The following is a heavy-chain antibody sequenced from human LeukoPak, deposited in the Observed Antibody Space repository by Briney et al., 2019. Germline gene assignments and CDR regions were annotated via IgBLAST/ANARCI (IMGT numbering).Heavy chain of an antibody. CDR1: GFTFSSYA. CDR2: ISGSGGST. J-gene: IGHJ3*02. Sequence: GGSLRLSCAASGFTFSSYAMSWVRQAPGKGLEWVSAISGSGGSTYYADSVKGRFTISRDNSKNTLYLQMNSLRAEDTAVYHCAKYLNYDFWSGYYTDAFDIWGQGTMVTVSP. CDR3: AKYLNYDFWSGYYTDAFDI. D-gene: IGHD3-3*01. V-gene: IGHV3-23*01.